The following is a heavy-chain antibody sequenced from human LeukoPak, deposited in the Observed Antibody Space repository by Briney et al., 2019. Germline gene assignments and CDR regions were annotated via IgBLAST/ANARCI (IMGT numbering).Heavy chain of an antibody. Sequence: GGSLRLSCAASGFTFSSYWMSWVRQAPGKGLEWVANIKQDGSEKYYVDSVKGRFTISRDNAKNSLYLQMNSLRAEDTAVYYCAKLTGYSSSWYTPSWFDPWGQGTLVTVSS. V-gene: IGHV3-7*03. CDR2: IKQDGSEK. CDR3: AKLTGYSSSWYTPSWFDP. D-gene: IGHD6-13*01. J-gene: IGHJ5*02. CDR1: GFTFSSYW.